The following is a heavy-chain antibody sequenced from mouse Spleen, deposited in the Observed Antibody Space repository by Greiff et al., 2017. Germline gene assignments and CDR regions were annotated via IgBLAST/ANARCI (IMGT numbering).Heavy chain of an antibody. CDR3: ARGTFYYDYDEWYFDV. J-gene: IGHJ1*01. CDR2: IYPGSGNT. V-gene: IGHV1-76*01. CDR1: GYTFTDYY. D-gene: IGHD2-4*01. Sequence: QVQLQQSGAELVRPGASVKLSCKASGYTFTDYYINWVKQRPGQGLEWIARIYPGSGNTYYNEKFKGKATLTAEKSSSTAYMQLSSLTSEDSAVYCCARGTFYYDYDEWYFDVWGAGTTVTVSS.